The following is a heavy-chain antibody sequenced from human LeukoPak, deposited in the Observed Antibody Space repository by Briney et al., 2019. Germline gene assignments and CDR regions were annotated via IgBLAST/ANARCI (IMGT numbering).Heavy chain of an antibody. D-gene: IGHD6-19*01. V-gene: IGHV3-23*01. J-gene: IGHJ4*02. CDR3: AKDRKQWLPANFDY. CDR1: GCTFSSYA. CDR2: ISGSGGST. Sequence: GGSLRLSCAASGCTFSSYAMSWVRQAPGKGLEWVSAISGSGGSTYYADSVKGRFTISRDNSKNTPYLQMNSLRAEDTAVYYCAKDRKQWLPANFDYWGQGTLVTVSS.